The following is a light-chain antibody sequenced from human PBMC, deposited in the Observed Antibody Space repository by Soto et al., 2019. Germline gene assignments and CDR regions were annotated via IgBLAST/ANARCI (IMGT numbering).Light chain of an antibody. CDR1: SSDISIYNY. CDR3: CSYTSSTNYV. J-gene: IGLJ1*01. Sequence: QSALTQPASVSGSPGQSITISCTGTSSDISIYNYVSWYQQHPGKAPKLIIYEVSNRPSGISNRFSGAKSGNTASLTISGLQVEDEADYYCCSYTSSTNYVFGAGTKLTFL. CDR2: EVS. V-gene: IGLV2-14*01.